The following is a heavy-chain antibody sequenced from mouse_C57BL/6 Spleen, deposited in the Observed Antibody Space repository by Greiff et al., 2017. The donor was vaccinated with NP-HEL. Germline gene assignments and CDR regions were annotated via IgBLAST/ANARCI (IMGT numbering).Heavy chain of an antibody. D-gene: IGHD2-4*01. J-gene: IGHJ3*01. CDR2: ILSDGST. CDR1: GFSLTSYG. CDR3: ARHDYEGAWFAY. V-gene: IGHV2-6-1*01. Sequence: VKLMESGPGLVAPSQSLSITCTVSGFSLTSYGVHWVRQPPGKGLEWLVVILSDGSTTYNSALKSRLSISKDNSKSQVFLKMNSLQTDDTAMYYCARHDYEGAWFAYWGQGTLVTVSA.